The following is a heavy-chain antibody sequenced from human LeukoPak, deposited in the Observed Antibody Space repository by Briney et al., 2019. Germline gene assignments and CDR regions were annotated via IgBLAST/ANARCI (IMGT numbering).Heavy chain of an antibody. Sequence: GGSLRLSCTVSGFTVSSNSMSWVRQAPGKGLEWVSFIYSGGNTHYSDFVKGRFTISRDNSKNTLYLQMNSLRAEDTAVYYCARRAGDYSHPYDYWGQGTLVTVSS. CDR2: IYSGGNT. V-gene: IGHV3-53*01. CDR1: GFTVSSNS. D-gene: IGHD3-22*01. CDR3: ARRAGDYSHPYDY. J-gene: IGHJ4*02.